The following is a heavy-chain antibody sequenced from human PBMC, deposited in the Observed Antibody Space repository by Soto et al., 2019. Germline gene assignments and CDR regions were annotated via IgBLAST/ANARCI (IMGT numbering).Heavy chain of an antibody. CDR1: GGSISNYY. V-gene: IGHV4-59*08. CDR3: ARQGRGTGTGGDY. D-gene: IGHD1-1*01. J-gene: IGHJ4*02. Sequence: QVQLQESGPGLVKPSETLSLTCTVSGGSISNYYWSWIRQPPGKGLEWIGYIYYSRSTNYNPSLKSRVTISVDTSKNQFSLKLSSVTAADTAVYYCARQGRGTGTGGDYWGQGTLVTVSS. CDR2: IYYSRST.